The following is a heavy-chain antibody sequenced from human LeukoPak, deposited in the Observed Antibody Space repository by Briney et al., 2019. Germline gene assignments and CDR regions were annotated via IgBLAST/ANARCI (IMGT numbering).Heavy chain of an antibody. V-gene: IGHV6-1*01. Sequence: SQTLSLTCAISGDSVSSNSAAWNWIRQSPSRGLEWLGRTYYRSKWYNDCAVSVKSRITINPDTSKNQFSLQLNSVTPEDTAVYYCAREYCSGGSCYSGCFDYWGQGTLVTVSS. CDR2: TYYRSKWYN. CDR1: GDSVSSNSAA. CDR3: AREYCSGGSCYSGCFDY. D-gene: IGHD2-15*01. J-gene: IGHJ4*02.